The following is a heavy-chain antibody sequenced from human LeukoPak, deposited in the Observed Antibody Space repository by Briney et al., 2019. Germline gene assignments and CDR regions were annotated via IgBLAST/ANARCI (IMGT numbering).Heavy chain of an antibody. CDR3: ARLLPASRQYFDF. V-gene: IGHV3-53*01. D-gene: IGHD2-15*01. J-gene: IGHJ4*02. Sequence: GGSLTLSCAASGFXVSDDYLAWVRQAPGTGLEWSCGIYGGGATYYADSVKGRVPLSRVGSKNMFFLQRTNLSPEHGAVYYCARLLPASRQYFDFWGQGTPVTVS. CDR1: GFXVSDDY. CDR2: IYGGGAT.